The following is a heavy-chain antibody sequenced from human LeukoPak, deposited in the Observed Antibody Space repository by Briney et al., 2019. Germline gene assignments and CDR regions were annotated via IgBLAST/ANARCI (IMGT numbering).Heavy chain of an antibody. J-gene: IGHJ4*02. V-gene: IGHV4-39*07. CDR3: ARAGGVKTAALDLDY. D-gene: IGHD6-25*01. Sequence: PSETLSLTCTVSGGSVSSSSDSWGWIRQPPGKGLEWIGTISYSGSPYYSPSLKSRVTLLLDTSGNQFSLKLTSVTTADTAVYYCARAGGVKTAALDLDYWGQGTLVTVSS. CDR2: ISYSGSP. CDR1: GGSVSSSSDS.